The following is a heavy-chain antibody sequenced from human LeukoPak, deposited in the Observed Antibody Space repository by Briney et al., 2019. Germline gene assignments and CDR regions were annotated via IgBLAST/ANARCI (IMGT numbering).Heavy chain of an antibody. J-gene: IGHJ4*02. CDR3: ARGKRYYYDSSGYYLAPHFDY. CDR2: IYTSGST. CDR1: GGSISSGSYY. Sequence: SETLSLTCTVSGGSISSGSYYWSWIRQPAGKGLEWIGRIYTSGSTNYNPSLKSRVTISVDTSKNQFSLKLSSVTAAGTAVYYCARGKRYYYDSSGYYLAPHFDYWGQGTLVTVSS. D-gene: IGHD3-22*01. V-gene: IGHV4-61*02.